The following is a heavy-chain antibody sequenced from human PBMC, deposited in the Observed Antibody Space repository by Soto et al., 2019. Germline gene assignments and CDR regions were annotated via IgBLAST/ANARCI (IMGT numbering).Heavy chain of an antibody. J-gene: IGHJ4*02. CDR2: ISYDGSNK. V-gene: IGHV3-30*18. D-gene: IGHD3-9*01. CDR1: GFTFSSYG. Sequence: GGSLRLSCAASGFTFSSYGMHWVRQAPGKGLEWVAVISYDGSNKYYADSVKGRFTISRDNSKNTLYLQMNSLRAEDTAVYYCAKDTYDILTESYYFDYWGQGTLVTVSS. CDR3: AKDTYDILTESYYFDY.